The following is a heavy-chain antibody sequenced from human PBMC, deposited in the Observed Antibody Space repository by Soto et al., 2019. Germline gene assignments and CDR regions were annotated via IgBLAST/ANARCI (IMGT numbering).Heavy chain of an antibody. CDR2: IKGDGTIT. D-gene: IGHD3-10*01. Sequence: EVQLVESGGGLVQPGGSLRLSCAASGFTFSRDWMHWVRQSPGKGLVWVSRIKGDGTITNYADSVKGRFTTSRDNAKNTVYLQLNSLTTEDTAVDYCARGGLGNYYNDYWGQGTLVTVSS. CDR3: ARGGLGNYYNDY. J-gene: IGHJ4*02. CDR1: GFTFSRDW. V-gene: IGHV3-74*01.